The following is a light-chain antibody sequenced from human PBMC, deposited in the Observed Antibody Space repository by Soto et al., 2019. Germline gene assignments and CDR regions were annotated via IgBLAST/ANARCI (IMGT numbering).Light chain of an antibody. Sequence: QTVVTQEPSFSVAPGRTVTFTCGLSSGSVSTTYHPSWYQQTPGQAPRTLIYNTDIRSSGVPDRFSGSILGNTAALTITGAQADDESHYYCALYMGSGTWVFGGGTKLTVL. CDR2: NTD. CDR1: SGSVSTTYH. CDR3: ALYMGSGTWV. V-gene: IGLV8-61*01. J-gene: IGLJ3*02.